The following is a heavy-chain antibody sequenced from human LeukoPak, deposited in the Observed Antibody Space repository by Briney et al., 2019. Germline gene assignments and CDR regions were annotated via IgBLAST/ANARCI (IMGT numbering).Heavy chain of an antibody. D-gene: IGHD4-17*01. CDR2: IHTSGSA. Sequence: SETLSPTCTVSGSSFNSYYWSWIRRPAGKGLEWIGRIHTSGSADYSPSLQSRVTISVDMSKKEFSLKLTSVTAADTAVYYCARDIVYLIDEDYGWGQGTLVTVSS. CDR3: ARDIVYLIDEDYG. V-gene: IGHV4-4*07. J-gene: IGHJ4*02. CDR1: GSSFNSYY.